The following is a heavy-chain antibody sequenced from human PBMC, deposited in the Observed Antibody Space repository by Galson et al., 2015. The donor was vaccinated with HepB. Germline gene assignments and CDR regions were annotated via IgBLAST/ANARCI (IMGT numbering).Heavy chain of an antibody. CDR1: GVSISSYY. D-gene: IGHD3-9*01. V-gene: IGHV4-59*01. Sequence: LSLTCTVSGVSISSYYWTWIRQPPGKGLEWIGYIYYSGSTNYNPSLKSRVTISVNTSENQFSLKLSSVTAADTAVYFCASGILTGYYAMDVWGQGTTVTVSS. CDR3: ASGILTGYYAMDV. J-gene: IGHJ6*02. CDR2: IYYSGST.